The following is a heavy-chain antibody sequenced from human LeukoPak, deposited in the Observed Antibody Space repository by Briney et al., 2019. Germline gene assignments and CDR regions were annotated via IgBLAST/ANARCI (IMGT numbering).Heavy chain of an antibody. CDR1: GFTFSTYG. V-gene: IGHV3-33*01. CDR2: IYYDGSNK. D-gene: IGHD3-10*01. J-gene: IGHJ4*02. CDR3: TREEVRAPLDN. Sequence: PGRSLRLSCAASGFTFSTYGMHWVRQAPGKGLEWVALIYYDGSNKYYADSVKGRFTVSRDNSKNTLYLQMNILRAENTGVYYCTREEVRAPLDNWGQGTLVTVSS.